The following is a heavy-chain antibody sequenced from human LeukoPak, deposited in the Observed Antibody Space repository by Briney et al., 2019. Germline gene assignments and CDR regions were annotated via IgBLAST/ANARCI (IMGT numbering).Heavy chain of an antibody. V-gene: IGHV3-21*04. J-gene: IGHJ4*02. D-gene: IGHD5-12*01. Sequence: GGSLRLSCAASGFTFSSYSMNWVRQAPGKGLEWVSSISSSSSYIYYADSVKGRFTISRGNAKNSLYLQMNSLRSEDTAVYYCARDEVRGYSEGSFDYWGQGTLVTVSS. CDR2: ISSSSSYI. CDR3: ARDEVRGYSEGSFDY. CDR1: GFTFSSYS.